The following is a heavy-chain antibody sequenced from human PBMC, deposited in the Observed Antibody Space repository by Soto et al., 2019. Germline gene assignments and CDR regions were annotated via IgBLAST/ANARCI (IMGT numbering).Heavy chain of an antibody. D-gene: IGHD3-3*01. V-gene: IGHV3-9*01. J-gene: IGHJ3*01. CDR1: GFAFGDYA. CDR2: ISWNRATI. CDR3: VKDSYSDFSNTYYTGAGAFDF. Sequence: EVQLVESGGGLVQPGRSLRLSCAASGFAFGDYAMHWVRQVPGRGLEWVSGISWNRATIEYADSVKGRFTISRDNAKNSVYLQMDSLRAEDAALYFCVKDSYSDFSNTYYTGAGAFDFWGQGTMVTVSS.